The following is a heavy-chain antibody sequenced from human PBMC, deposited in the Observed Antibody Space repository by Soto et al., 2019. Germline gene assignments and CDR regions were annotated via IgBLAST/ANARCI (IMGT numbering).Heavy chain of an antibody. CDR3: AIGPGGFGEFSLDY. CDR1: GGSITTYY. Sequence: QVQLQEWGPGLVKPSETLSLTCTVSGGSITTYYWSWIRQPAGKGLEWIGRIYSGGSTNYNPSLRSRVSVSVDMSQTQFCLKLSSVTAADTVVYYCAIGPGGFGEFSLDYWGQGTLVTVSS. J-gene: IGHJ4*02. D-gene: IGHD3-10*01. V-gene: IGHV4-4*07. CDR2: IYSGGST.